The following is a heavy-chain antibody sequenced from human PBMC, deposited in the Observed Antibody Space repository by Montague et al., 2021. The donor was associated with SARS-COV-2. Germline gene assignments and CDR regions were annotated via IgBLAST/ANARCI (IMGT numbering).Heavy chain of an antibody. J-gene: IGHJ6*02. CDR2: IWYGGSNK. CDR1: GFSFSSYG. CDR3: ARDSFSSCTSSSCYMGGMDV. D-gene: IGHD2-2*02. V-gene: IGHV3-33*01. Sequence: SLRLSCAASGFSFSSYGLNWVRQAPGKGLEWVAVIWYGGSNKQYADSVKGRFTISRDNSKNTLYLQMNSLRAEDTALYYCARDSFSSCTSSSCYMGGMDVWGQGTTVTVSS.